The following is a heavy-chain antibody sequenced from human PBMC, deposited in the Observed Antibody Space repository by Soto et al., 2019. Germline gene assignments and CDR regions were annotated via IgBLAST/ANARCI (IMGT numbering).Heavy chain of an antibody. V-gene: IGHV1-69*06. J-gene: IGHJ6*02. D-gene: IGHD5-18*01. CDR1: GGTFSSYA. CDR3: ARRLVTAMGGNYYYGMDV. Sequence: GASVKVSCKASGGTFSSYAISWVRQAPGQGLEWMGGIIPIFGTANYAQKFQGRVTITADKSTSTAYMELSSLRSEDTAVYYCARRLVTAMGGNYYYGMDVWGQGTTVTVSS. CDR2: IIPIFGTA.